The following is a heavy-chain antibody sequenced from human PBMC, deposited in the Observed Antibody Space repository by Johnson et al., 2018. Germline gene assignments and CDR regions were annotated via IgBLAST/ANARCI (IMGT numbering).Heavy chain of an antibody. J-gene: IGHJ6*02. V-gene: IGHV3-13*01. Sequence: VQLVESVGGVVQPGGSLRLSCVASGFILSDYDMHWVRQSIGKNLEWVSALGTAGDTHYPDSVKGRFTISRETAKNCLYLEMNSLIAGDTALYYCVRDKSGGGMDVWSQGPKVTVSS. CDR3: VRDKSGGGMDV. D-gene: IGHD1-26*01. CDR2: LGTAGDT. CDR1: GFILSDYD.